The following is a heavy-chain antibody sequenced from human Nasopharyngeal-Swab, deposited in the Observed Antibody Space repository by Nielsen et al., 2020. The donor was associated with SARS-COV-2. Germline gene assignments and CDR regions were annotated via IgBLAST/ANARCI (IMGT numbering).Heavy chain of an antibody. V-gene: IGHV3-48*04. CDR2: ISRSSGTL. J-gene: IGHJ5*02. Sequence: GESLKISCAASGFTFSSYTMNWVRQAPGKGLEWVAYISRSSGTLYYADSVKGRFTISRDNAKNSLYLQMNSLRGEDTAVYYCARAAFGGYSYNWFDPWGQGTLVTVSS. CDR1: GFTFSSYT. D-gene: IGHD5-18*01. CDR3: ARAAFGGYSYNWFDP.